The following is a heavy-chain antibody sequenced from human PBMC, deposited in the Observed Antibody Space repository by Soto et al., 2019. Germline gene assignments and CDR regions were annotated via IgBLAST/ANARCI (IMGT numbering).Heavy chain of an antibody. J-gene: IGHJ6*02. CDR3: ARGITMVRGVITVGYYYYYGMDV. CDR2: IYYSGST. CDR1: GGSISSGDYY. D-gene: IGHD3-10*01. V-gene: IGHV4-30-4*01. Sequence: SETLSLTCTVSGGSISSGDYYWSWIRQPPGKGLEWIGYIYYSGSTYYNPSPKSRVTISVDTSKNQFSLKLSSVTAADTAVYYCARGITMVRGVITVGYYYYYGMDVWGQGTTVTVSS.